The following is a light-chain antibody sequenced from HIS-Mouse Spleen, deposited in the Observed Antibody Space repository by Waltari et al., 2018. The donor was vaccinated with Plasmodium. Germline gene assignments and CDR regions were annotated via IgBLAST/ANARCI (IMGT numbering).Light chain of an antibody. J-gene: IGLJ3*02. V-gene: IGLV3-10*01. CDR1: ALPQKY. CDR2: EDS. Sequence: SYELTQPPSVSVSPGQTARITCSGEALPQKYAYWYPQKSGQAPVLVIYEDSKRPSGIPERFSGSSSGTMATLTISGAQVEDEADYYCYSTDSSGNHRVFGGGTKLTVL. CDR3: YSTDSSGNHRV.